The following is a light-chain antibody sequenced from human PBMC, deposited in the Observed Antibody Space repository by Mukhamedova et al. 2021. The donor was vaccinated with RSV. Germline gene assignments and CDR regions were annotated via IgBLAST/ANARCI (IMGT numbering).Light chain of an antibody. CDR2: DAS. J-gene: IGKJ2*01. V-gene: IGKV1-33*01. Sequence: WYQRRVHGKAPKLLIYDASKLETGVPSRFSGSGSGTDFTFTISSLRPEDFATYYCQQYATLYTFGQGTKLEIK. CDR3: QQYATLYT.